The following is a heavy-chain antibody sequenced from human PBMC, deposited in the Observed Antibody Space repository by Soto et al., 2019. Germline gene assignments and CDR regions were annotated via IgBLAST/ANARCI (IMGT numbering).Heavy chain of an antibody. Sequence: SETLSLTCTVSGGSISSSSYYWGWIRQPPGKGLEWIGSIYYSGSTYYNPSLKSRVTISVDTSKNQFSLKLSSVTAADTAVYYCARPQNYYDSSGYYSDWGQGTLVTVSS. J-gene: IGHJ4*02. CDR1: GGSISSSSYY. D-gene: IGHD3-22*01. CDR2: IYYSGST. V-gene: IGHV4-39*01. CDR3: ARPQNYYDSSGYYSD.